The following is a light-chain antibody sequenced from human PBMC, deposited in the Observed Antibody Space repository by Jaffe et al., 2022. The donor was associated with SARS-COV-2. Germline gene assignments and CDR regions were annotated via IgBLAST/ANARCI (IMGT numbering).Light chain of an antibody. Sequence: DIVMTQSQDSLAVSLGERATINCKSSQSVLHISNDKNYLSWYQQKPGQPPKLLIHWASSRVSGVPDRFSGSGSGTDFTLTISSLQAEDVAVYYCQQYYGTPYTFGQGTKLEI. CDR1: QSVLHISNDKNY. CDR3: QQYYGTPYT. V-gene: IGKV4-1*01. CDR2: WAS. J-gene: IGKJ2*01.